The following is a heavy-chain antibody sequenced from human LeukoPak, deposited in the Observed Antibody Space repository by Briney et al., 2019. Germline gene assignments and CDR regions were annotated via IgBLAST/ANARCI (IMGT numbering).Heavy chain of an antibody. J-gene: IGHJ4*02. V-gene: IGHV1-2*02. CDR3: ARDLGGAHYFDY. CDR2: INSISGDT. D-gene: IGHD3-16*01. CDR1: GYTFTGYY. Sequence: GSVKVSCKASGYTFTGYYIHWVRQAPGQGREWMGWINSISGDTDYAQTFQGRVTLTRDKSISTAVLELSRLRSHDTAVYFCARDLGGAHYFDYWGQGTLVTVSS.